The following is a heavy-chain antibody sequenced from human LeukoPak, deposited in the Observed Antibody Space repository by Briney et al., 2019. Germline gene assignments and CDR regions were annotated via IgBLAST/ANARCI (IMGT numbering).Heavy chain of an antibody. J-gene: IGHJ4*02. Sequence: GALRLSCAASGFTFSSYAMSWVRQAPGKGLEWVSAISGSGGSTYYADSVKGRFTISRDNSKNTLYLQMNSLRAEDTAVYYCARVRQYSGSYPPPDYWGQGTLVTVSS. V-gene: IGHV3-23*01. D-gene: IGHD1-26*01. CDR2: ISGSGGST. CDR1: GFTFSSYA. CDR3: ARVRQYSGSYPPPDY.